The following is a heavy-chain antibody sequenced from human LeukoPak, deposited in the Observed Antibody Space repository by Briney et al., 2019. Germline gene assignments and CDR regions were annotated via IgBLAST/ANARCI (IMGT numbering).Heavy chain of an antibody. Sequence: ASVKVSCKASGYTFTSYGISWVRQAPGQGLEWMGWISAYNGNTNYAQKLQGRVTMTTDTSTSTANMERRSLRSDDTAVYYCARAGYGSGSYNIDYWGQGTLVTVSS. CDR2: ISAYNGNT. CDR1: GYTFTSYG. V-gene: IGHV1-18*01. CDR3: ARAGYGSGSYNIDY. J-gene: IGHJ4*02. D-gene: IGHD3-10*01.